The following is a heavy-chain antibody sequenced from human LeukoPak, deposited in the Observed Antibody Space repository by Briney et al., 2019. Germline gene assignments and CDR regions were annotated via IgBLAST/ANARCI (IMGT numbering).Heavy chain of an antibody. J-gene: IGHJ1*01. CDR3: ASSRPHRATQH. V-gene: IGHV3-11*01. CDR2: ISSSGGTI. D-gene: IGHD3-16*02. CDR1: GFTFSDYY. Sequence: PGGSLRLSCAASGFTFSDYYMSWIRQAPGKGLEWVSYISSSGGTIYYADSVKGRLTISRDNAKNSLYLQMNSLRAEDTAVYYCASSRPHRATQHWGQGTLVTVSS.